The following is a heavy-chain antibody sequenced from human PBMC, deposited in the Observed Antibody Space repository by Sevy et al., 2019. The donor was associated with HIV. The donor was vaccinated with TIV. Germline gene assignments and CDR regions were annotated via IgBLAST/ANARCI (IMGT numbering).Heavy chain of an antibody. CDR1: GGSFSGYY. Sequence: SEILSLTCAVYGGSFSGYYWSCIRQPPGKGLEWIGEINHSGSTNYNPSLKSRVTISVDTSKNQFSLKLSSVTAADTXXXXXXXXXXXXGPYYFDYWGQGTPVTVSS. CDR2: INHSGST. V-gene: IGHV4-34*01. CDR3: XXXXXXXGPYYFDY. J-gene: IGHJ4*02.